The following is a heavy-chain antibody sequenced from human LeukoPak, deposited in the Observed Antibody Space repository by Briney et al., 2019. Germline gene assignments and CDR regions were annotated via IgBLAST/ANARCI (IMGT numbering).Heavy chain of an antibody. D-gene: IGHD5-18*01. V-gene: IGHV3-53*05. CDR2: IYSGGNT. CDR3: AKDPRDHSYGWSWRYFDY. Sequence: GGSLRLSCTVSGFTVSSNSMSWVRQAPGKGLEWVSFIYSGGNTHYSDSVKGRFTISRDNSKNTLYLQMNNLRAEDTAVYYCAKDPRDHSYGWSWRYFDYWGQGTLVTVSS. J-gene: IGHJ4*02. CDR1: GFTVSSNS.